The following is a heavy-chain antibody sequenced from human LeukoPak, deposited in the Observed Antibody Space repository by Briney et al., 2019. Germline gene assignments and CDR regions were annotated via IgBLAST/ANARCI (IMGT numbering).Heavy chain of an antibody. CDR3: ARASGYYVAGDFDY. J-gene: IGHJ4*02. CDR2: ISHDGGAK. Sequence: PGTSLRLSCGVSGFSIGNYGMHWIRQAPDEGLEWVAMISHDGGAKYYGDSVKGRLTISRDNSDNTLYLQMNSLRVEDTAVYYCARASGYYVAGDFDYWGQGTLVTVSS. CDR1: GFSIGNYG. V-gene: IGHV3-30*03. D-gene: IGHD3-10*02.